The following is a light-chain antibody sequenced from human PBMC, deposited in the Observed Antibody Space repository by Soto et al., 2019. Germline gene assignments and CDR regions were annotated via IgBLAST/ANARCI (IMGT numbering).Light chain of an antibody. V-gene: IGLV2-14*03. CDR1: SSDVGGYNY. CDR2: DVS. Sequence: QSALTQPASVSGSPGQSITISCTGTSSDVGGYNYVSWYQQLPGKAPRLMIYDVSNRPSGISNRFSGSKSGNTASLTISGLQAEDEADYYCSSYTDISTLVFGTGTQLTVL. CDR3: SSYTDISTLV. J-gene: IGLJ1*01.